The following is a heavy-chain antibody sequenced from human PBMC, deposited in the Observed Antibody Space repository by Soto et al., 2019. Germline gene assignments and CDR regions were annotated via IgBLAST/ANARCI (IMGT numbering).Heavy chain of an antibody. V-gene: IGHV4-59*02. CDR3: AGERVSGDYAEIPYSYGMDV. J-gene: IGHJ6*02. CDR1: GDSVRSYY. Sequence: QVQLQESGPGLVKPSETLSLTCTVSGDSVRSYYWSWIRQPPGKGLEWIGFISYTGGTYYNPSLKSRVAMSVDTSKNQFALKLSSVIAADTAVYYCAGERVSGDYAEIPYSYGMDVWGQGTTVTVSS. D-gene: IGHD4-17*01. CDR2: ISYTGGT.